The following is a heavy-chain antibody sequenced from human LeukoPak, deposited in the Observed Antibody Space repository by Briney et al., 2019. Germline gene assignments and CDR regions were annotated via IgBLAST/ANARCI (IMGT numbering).Heavy chain of an antibody. D-gene: IGHD3-22*01. CDR1: GFTVSSNY. CDR3: ARGRQYYYDSSGYFDY. J-gene: IGHJ4*02. V-gene: IGHV3-53*01. Sequence: PGGSLRLSCAASGFTVSSNYMSWVRQAPGKGLEWVSVIYSGGSTYYADSVKGRFTISRDNSKNTLYLQMNSLRAEDTAVYYCARGRQYYYDSSGYFDYWGQGTLVTVSS. CDR2: IYSGGST.